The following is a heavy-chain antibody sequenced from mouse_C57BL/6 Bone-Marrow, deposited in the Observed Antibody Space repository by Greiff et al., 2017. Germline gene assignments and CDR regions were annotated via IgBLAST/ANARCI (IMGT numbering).Heavy chain of an antibody. CDR1: GYTFTSYW. CDR3: ASPFIYYGNYGPSY. Sequence: QVQLQQPGAELVKPGASVKLSCKASGYTFTSYWMHWVKQRPGQGLEWIGMIHPNSGSTNYNEKFKSKATLTVDKSSSTAYMQLSSLTSEVSAFYFCASPFIYYGNYGPSYWGERTLVTVSA. CDR2: IHPNSGST. D-gene: IGHD2-1*01. J-gene: IGHJ3*01. V-gene: IGHV1-64*01.